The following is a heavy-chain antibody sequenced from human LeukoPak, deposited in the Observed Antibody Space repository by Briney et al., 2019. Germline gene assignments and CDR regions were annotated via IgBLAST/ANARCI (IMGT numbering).Heavy chain of an antibody. CDR3: AKRDYFCSGDYYPLFDN. J-gene: IGHJ4*02. D-gene: IGHD3-3*01. Sequence: PGVSVSLSCAASGFIFPGYAMPWVREPPGKGLNCGTGITGNGDSTYYADCVKGRFTISRYNSRNTLYLQMNSLRAEDTAVYYCAKRDYFCSGDYYPLFDNWGQGTLVTVSS. CDR2: ITGNGDST. V-gene: IGHV3-23*01. CDR1: GFIFPGYA.